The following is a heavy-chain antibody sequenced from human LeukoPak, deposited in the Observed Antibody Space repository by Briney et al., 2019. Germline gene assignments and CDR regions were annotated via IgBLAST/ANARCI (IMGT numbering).Heavy chain of an antibody. CDR3: ARGRVSSSSWYSTYYYYFYMDV. CDR1: GDSISSGDYY. J-gene: IGHJ6*03. Sequence: SQTLSLTCTVSGDSISSGDYYWSRIRQPAGKGLEWIGRISSSGSTNYNPSLKSRVTISVDTSKNQFSLKLSSVTAADTAVYFCARGRVSSSSWYSTYYYYFYMDVWGKGTTVTVSS. CDR2: ISSSGST. D-gene: IGHD6-13*01. V-gene: IGHV4-61*02.